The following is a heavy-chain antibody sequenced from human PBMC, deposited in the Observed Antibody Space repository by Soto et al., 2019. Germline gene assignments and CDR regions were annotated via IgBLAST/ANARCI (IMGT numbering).Heavy chain of an antibody. V-gene: IGHV3-33*01. Sequence: HWGSLRLSCAASGFTFSSYGMHWVRQAPGKGLEWVAVIWYDGSNKYYADSVKGRFTISRDNSKNTLYLQMNSLRAEDTAVYYCARDWGTMPDAFDIWGQGTMVTVSS. CDR1: GFTFSSYG. D-gene: IGHD2-2*01. J-gene: IGHJ3*02. CDR2: IWYDGSNK. CDR3: ARDWGTMPDAFDI.